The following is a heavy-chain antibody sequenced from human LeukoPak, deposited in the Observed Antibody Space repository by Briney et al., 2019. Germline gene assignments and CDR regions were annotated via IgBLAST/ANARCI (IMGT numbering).Heavy chain of an antibody. CDR1: GFTFSSYS. J-gene: IGHJ3*02. CDR2: INWNGGST. Sequence: GGSLRLSCAASGFTFSSYSMSWVRQAPGKGLEWVSGINWNGGSTGYADSVKGRFTISRDNAKNSLYLQMNSLRAEDTALYYCARDRMITFGGVIVDDAFDIWGQGTMVTVSS. V-gene: IGHV3-20*04. D-gene: IGHD3-16*02. CDR3: ARDRMITFGGVIVDDAFDI.